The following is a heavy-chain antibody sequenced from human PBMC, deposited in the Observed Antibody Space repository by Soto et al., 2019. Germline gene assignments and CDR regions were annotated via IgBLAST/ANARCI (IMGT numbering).Heavy chain of an antibody. CDR3: ARDPPFSGILRGTPLMDV. D-gene: IGHD4-17*01. Sequence: QVQLVQSEAEVRKPGASVKVSCKASGYSFTTHGISWVRRAPGHGLEWMGWISAYNGDTHYVQRFQGRLTMTTDTSTSTAYMELRSQTSDDTAVYYCARDPPFSGILRGTPLMDVWGQGTTVTVSS. V-gene: IGHV1-18*04. J-gene: IGHJ6*02. CDR1: GYSFTTHG. CDR2: ISAYNGDT.